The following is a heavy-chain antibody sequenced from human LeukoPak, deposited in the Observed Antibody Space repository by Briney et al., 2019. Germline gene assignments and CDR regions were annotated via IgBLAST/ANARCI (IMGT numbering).Heavy chain of an antibody. CDR2: IFHTGST. V-gene: IGHV4-4*02. CDR3: ARGGGYYFDY. CDR1: GGSISSNNW. J-gene: IGHJ4*02. Sequence: SETLSLTCAVSGGSISSNNWWNWVRQPPGKGLEWIGEIFHTGSTNYNPSLKSRATIFMDKSKNQFSLILTSVTAADTALYFCARGGGYYFDYWGQGTLLTVSS.